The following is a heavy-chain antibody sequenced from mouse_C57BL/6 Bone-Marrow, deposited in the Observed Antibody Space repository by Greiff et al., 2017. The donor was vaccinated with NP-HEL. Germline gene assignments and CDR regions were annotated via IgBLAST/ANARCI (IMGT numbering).Heavy chain of an antibody. V-gene: IGHV5-4*01. J-gene: IGHJ4*01. CDR2: ISDGGSYT. CDR1: GFTFSSYA. CDR3: ANGYYVGAMDY. Sequence: EVQVVESGGGLVKPGGSLKLSCAASGFTFSSYAMSWVRQTPEKRLEWVATISDGGSYTYYPDNVKGRFTISRDNAKNNLYLQMSHLKSEDTAMYYCANGYYVGAMDYWGQGTSVTVSS. D-gene: IGHD2-3*01.